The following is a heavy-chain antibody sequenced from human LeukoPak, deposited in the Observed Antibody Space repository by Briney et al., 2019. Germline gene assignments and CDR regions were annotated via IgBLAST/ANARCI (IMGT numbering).Heavy chain of an antibody. Sequence: GRSLRLSCAASGFTFSSYAMHWVRQAPGKGLEWVAVISYDGSNKYYADSVKGRFTISRDNSKNTLYLQMNSLRAEDTAVYYCAREELGVVPAAVDYWGQGTLVTVSS. CDR1: GFTFSSYA. J-gene: IGHJ4*02. D-gene: IGHD2-2*01. V-gene: IGHV3-30-3*01. CDR2: ISYDGSNK. CDR3: AREELGVVPAAVDY.